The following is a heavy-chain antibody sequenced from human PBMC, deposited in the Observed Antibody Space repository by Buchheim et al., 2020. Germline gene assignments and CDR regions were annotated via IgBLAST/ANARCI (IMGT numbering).Heavy chain of an antibody. CDR3: ARDGSGSGEVGVYDSSGYHFDY. V-gene: IGHV4-31*03. CDR2: IYYSGST. CDR1: GGSISSGGYY. Sequence: QVQLQESGPGLVKPSQTLSLTCTVSGGSISSGGYYWSWIRQHPGKGLEWIGYIYYSGSTYYNPSLKSRVTISVDTSKNQFSLKLSSVTAADTAVYYCARDGSGSGEVGVYDSSGYHFDYWGQGTL. J-gene: IGHJ4*02. D-gene: IGHD3-22*01.